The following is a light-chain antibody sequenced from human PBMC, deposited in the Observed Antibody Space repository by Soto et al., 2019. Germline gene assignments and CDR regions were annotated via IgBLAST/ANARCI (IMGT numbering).Light chain of an antibody. CDR2: DAS. CDR1: QSISSW. Sequence: DIQMTQSPSTLSASLGDRVNITCRASQSISSWLAWYQQKPGKAPKLLIYDASSLESGVPSRFSGSGSGTEFTLTISSLQPDDFAVYYCQQYGRSGTFGQGTKVDI. V-gene: IGKV1-5*01. J-gene: IGKJ1*01. CDR3: QQYGRSGT.